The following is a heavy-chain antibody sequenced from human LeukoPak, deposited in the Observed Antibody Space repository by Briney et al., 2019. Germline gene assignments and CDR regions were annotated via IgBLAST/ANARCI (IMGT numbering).Heavy chain of an antibody. J-gene: IGHJ5*02. Sequence: ASVKVSCKASGYTFTSYGISWVRQAPGQGLEWMGWISAYNGNTNYAQKLQGRVTMTTDTSTSTAYMELRSLRSDDTAVYYCARGREYYYGSGSYYNNWFGPWGQGTLVTVSS. CDR3: ARGREYYYGSGSYYNNWFGP. CDR1: GYTFTSYG. CDR2: ISAYNGNT. D-gene: IGHD3-10*01. V-gene: IGHV1-18*01.